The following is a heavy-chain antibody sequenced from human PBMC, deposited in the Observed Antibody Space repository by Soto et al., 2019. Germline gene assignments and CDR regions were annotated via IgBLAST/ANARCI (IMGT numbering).Heavy chain of an antibody. Sequence: SVKVSCKASGFTFTSSAVQWVRQARGQRLEWIGWIVVGSGNTNYAQKFQERVIITRDMSTSTAYMELSSLRSEDTAVYYCATYPPRYCRGTTCYAGLDYWGQGTLVTVSS. CDR2: IVVGSGNT. J-gene: IGHJ4*02. V-gene: IGHV1-58*01. CDR1: GFTFTSSA. CDR3: ATYPPRYCRGTTCYAGLDY. D-gene: IGHD2-2*01.